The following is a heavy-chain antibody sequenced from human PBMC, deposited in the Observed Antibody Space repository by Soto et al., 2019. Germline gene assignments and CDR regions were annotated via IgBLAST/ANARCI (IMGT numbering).Heavy chain of an antibody. CDR3: ASHRVSGY. CDR1: GFTVSSNY. V-gene: IGHV3-66*04. Sequence: EVQLVESGGGLVQPGGSLRLSCAASGFTVSSNYMSWVRQAPGKGLEWVSVIYSGGSTYYADSVKGRLTTSRDNSKNTLYLQMNSLRAEDTSVYYCASHRVSGYWGQGTLVTVSS. J-gene: IGHJ4*02. CDR2: IYSGGST. D-gene: IGHD6-6*01.